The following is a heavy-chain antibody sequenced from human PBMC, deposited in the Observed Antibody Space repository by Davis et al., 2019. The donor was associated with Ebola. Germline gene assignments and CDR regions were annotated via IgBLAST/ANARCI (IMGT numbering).Heavy chain of an antibody. J-gene: IGHJ4*02. CDR3: ARGSYYGDYWGR. D-gene: IGHD4-17*01. V-gene: IGHV4-34*01. Sequence: GSLRLSCAASGFTFSSYSMNWVRQPPGKGLEWIGEINHSGSTNYNPSLKSRVTISVDTSKNQFSLKLSSVTAADTAVYYCARGSYYGDYWGRWGQGTLVTVS. CDR1: GFTFSSYS. CDR2: INHSGST.